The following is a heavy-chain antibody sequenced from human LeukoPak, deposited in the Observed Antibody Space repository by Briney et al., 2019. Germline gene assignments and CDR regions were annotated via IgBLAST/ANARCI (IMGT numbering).Heavy chain of an antibody. Sequence: SETLSLTCTVSGGSISSYYWSWIRQPPGKGLEWIGFIYYSGRTNSNPSLKSRVPISVDTSKDQFSLKLSSVTAADTAVYYCARDGSLYDSSGYFDAFDIWGQGTMVTVSS. V-gene: IGHV4-59*01. J-gene: IGHJ3*02. CDR2: IYYSGRT. D-gene: IGHD3-22*01. CDR3: ARDGSLYDSSGYFDAFDI. CDR1: GGSISSYY.